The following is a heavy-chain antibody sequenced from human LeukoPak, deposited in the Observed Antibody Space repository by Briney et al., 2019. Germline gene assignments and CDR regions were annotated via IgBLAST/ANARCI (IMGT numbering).Heavy chain of an antibody. CDR3: ASFETVSATSFDP. CDR2: ISGSTTYI. D-gene: IGHD5/OR15-5a*01. CDR1: GFTFSTFI. Sequence: PGGSLRLSCAASGFTFSTFIMNWVRQAPGNGLEWVSSISGSTTYIFYADSVEGRFTISRDNAKNLVYLQMNSLRAEDTAVYYCASFETVSATSFDPWGQGTLVTVSS. V-gene: IGHV3-21*01. J-gene: IGHJ5*02.